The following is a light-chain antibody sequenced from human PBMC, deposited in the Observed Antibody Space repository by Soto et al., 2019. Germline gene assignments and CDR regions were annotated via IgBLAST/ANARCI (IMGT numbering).Light chain of an antibody. V-gene: IGKV3-20*01. CDR2: GAS. CDR1: QSVSSSY. Sequence: EIVLTQSPGTLSLSPGERATLSCRASQSVSSSYLAWYQQKPGQAPRLLIYGASSMATGIPDRLRGSGSGTDFTLAINRLEPEDFAVYYCQQYGSSGYTFGQGTKLVIK. J-gene: IGKJ2*01. CDR3: QQYGSSGYT.